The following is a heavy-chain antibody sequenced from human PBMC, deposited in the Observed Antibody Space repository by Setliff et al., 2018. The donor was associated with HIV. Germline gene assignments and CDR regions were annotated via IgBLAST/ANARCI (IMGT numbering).Heavy chain of an antibody. D-gene: IGHD2-2*01. CDR3: ATMTSSFHMDV. Sequence: GGSLRLSCAASGFTFSSYAMTWVRQARGKGLEWVSVISGSGGSTYYADSVRGRFTIARDNSKNTLYLQMNSLRAEDTAVYYCATMTSSFHMDVWGKGTTVTV. J-gene: IGHJ6*03. CDR1: GFTFSSYA. CDR2: ISGSGGST. V-gene: IGHV3-23*01.